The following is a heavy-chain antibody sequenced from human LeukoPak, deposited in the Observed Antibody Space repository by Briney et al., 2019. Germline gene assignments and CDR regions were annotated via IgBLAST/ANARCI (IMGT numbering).Heavy chain of an antibody. CDR1: GFTFDDYA. D-gene: IGHD1-1*01. CDR3: AKLPKGVRDDAFDI. V-gene: IGHV3-9*01. Sequence: GRSLRLSCAASGFTFDDYAMHWVRQAPGKGLEWVSGISWNSGSRGYADSVKGRFTISRDNAKNSLYLQMNSLRAEDTASYDCAKLPKGVRDDAFDIWGQGTMVTVSS. CDR2: ISWNSGSR. J-gene: IGHJ3*02.